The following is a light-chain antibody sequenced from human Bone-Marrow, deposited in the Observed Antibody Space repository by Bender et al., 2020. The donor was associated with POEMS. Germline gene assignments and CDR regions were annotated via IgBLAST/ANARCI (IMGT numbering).Light chain of an antibody. J-gene: IGLJ2*01. V-gene: IGLV3-21*02. Sequence: SYVLTQSPSVSVAPGQTARITCGGVNIGTKSVHWYQQRPGQAPVMVVSDDSDRPSGIPERFSGSGSGTAVTLTISGVQAEDEADYYCQSADNSGTVLFGGGTKLTVL. CDR1: NIGTKS. CDR2: DDS. CDR3: QSADNSGTVL.